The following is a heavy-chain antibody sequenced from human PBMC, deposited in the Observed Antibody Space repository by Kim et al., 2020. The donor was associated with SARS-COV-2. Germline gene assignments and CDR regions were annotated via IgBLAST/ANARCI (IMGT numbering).Heavy chain of an antibody. D-gene: IGHD5-12*01. CDR2: ISHTSLTI. J-gene: IGHJ4*02. CDR1: GFRFSGYY. Sequence: GGSLRLSCVGSGFRFSGYYVNWIRQTPAKGLEWLAYISHTSLTIYYAPSVKGRFTVSRDNAKNSAFLQMDRLTVEDTAIYYCTGSVWDGLESGYRLFYSWGQGTQITVSS. CDR3: TGSVWDGLESGYRLFYS. V-gene: IGHV3-11*04.